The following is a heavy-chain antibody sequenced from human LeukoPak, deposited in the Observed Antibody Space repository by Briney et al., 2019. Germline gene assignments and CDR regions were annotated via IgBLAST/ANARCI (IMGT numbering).Heavy chain of an antibody. J-gene: IGHJ5*02. Sequence: GGSLRLSCAASGFTFSSYSMNWVRQAPGKGLEWVSSISSSSSYIYYADSVKGRFTISRDNAKNSLYLQMNSLRAEDTAVYYCARDLVVVPAAMGSWGQGTLVTVSS. V-gene: IGHV3-21*01. CDR2: ISSSSSYI. CDR3: ARDLVVVPAAMGS. D-gene: IGHD2-2*01. CDR1: GFTFSSYS.